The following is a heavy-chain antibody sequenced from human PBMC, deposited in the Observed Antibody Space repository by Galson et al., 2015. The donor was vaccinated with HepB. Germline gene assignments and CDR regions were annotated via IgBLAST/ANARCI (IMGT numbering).Heavy chain of an antibody. D-gene: IGHD3-22*01. CDR1: GFTFSNAW. Sequence: SLRLSCAASGFTFSNAWMSWVRQAPGEGLEWVGRIKSKTDGGTTDYAAPVKGRFTISRDDSKNTLYLQMNSLKTEDTAVYYCTTDAPPTYYYDSSGYLDYWGQGTLVTVSS. V-gene: IGHV3-15*01. J-gene: IGHJ4*02. CDR3: TTDAPPTYYYDSSGYLDY. CDR2: IKSKTDGGTT.